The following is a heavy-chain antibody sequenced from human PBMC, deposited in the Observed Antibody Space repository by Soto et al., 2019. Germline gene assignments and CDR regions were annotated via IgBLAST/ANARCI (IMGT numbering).Heavy chain of an antibody. Sequence: QVQLVQSGAEVKKPGSSVTVSCKASGGTFSSYTISWVRQAPGQGLEWMGGIIPIFGTANYAQKFQGRVTSTADESTSTAYMELSSLRAEATAVYYCARGNHRWLQWWYFDLWGRGTLVPVSS. CDR3: ARGNHRWLQWWYFDL. CDR1: GGTFSSYT. D-gene: IGHD5-12*01. J-gene: IGHJ2*01. V-gene: IGHV1-69*12. CDR2: IIPIFGTA.